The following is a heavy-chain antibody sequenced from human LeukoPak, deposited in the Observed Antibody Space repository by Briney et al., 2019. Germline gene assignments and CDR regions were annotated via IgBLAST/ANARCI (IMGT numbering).Heavy chain of an antibody. D-gene: IGHD3-10*01. CDR1: GGSFSGYY. CDR3: ARTYYYGSGSYYSRYYYYGMDV. CDR2: INHSGST. J-gene: IGHJ6*02. Sequence: SETLSLTCAVYGGSFSGYYWSWIRQPPGKGLEWIGEINHSGSTNYNPSLKSRVTISVDTSKNQFSLKLSSVTAADTAVYYCARTYYYGSGSYYSRYYYYGMDVWGQGTTVTVSS. V-gene: IGHV4-34*01.